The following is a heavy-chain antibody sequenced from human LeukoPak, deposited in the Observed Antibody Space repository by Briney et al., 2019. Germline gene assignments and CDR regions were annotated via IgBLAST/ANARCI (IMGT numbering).Heavy chain of an antibody. CDR3: ARDKRTSRDTAMVNDY. CDR1: GYTFTSYG. Sequence: ASVKVSCKASGYTFTSYGISWVRQAPGQGLEWMGWISAYNGNTNYAQKLQGRVTMTTDTSTSTAYMELRSLRSDDTAVYYCARDKRTSRDTAMVNDYWGQGTLVTVSS. D-gene: IGHD5-18*01. J-gene: IGHJ4*02. CDR2: ISAYNGNT. V-gene: IGHV1-18*01.